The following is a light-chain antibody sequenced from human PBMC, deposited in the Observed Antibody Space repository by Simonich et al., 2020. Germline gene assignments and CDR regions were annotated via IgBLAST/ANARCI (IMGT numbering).Light chain of an antibody. CDR3: QSYDSSHVV. V-gene: IGLV3-27*01. J-gene: IGLJ2*01. CDR1: VLAKKY. Sequence: SYELTQPSSVSVSPGQTARITCSGDVLAKKYARWFKQKPGQAPVLVIYKDSERPSGIPERFSGSSSGTTVTLTISGAQVEDEADYYCQSYDSSHVVFGGGTKLTVL. CDR2: KDS.